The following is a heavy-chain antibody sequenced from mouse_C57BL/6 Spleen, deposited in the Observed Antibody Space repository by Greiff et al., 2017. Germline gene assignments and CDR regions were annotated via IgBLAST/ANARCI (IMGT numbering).Heavy chain of an antibody. CDR1: GYAFSSSW. J-gene: IGHJ1*03. D-gene: IGHD2-3*01. CDR3: ARDGSIYDGYYGYFDV. CDR2: IYPGDGDT. V-gene: IGHV1-82*01. Sequence: VQLQQSGPELVKPGASVKISCKASGYAFSSSWMNWVKQRPGKGLEWIGRIYPGDGDTNYNGKFKGKATLTADKSSSTAYMQLSSLTSEDSAVYFCARDGSIYDGYYGYFDVWGTGTTVTVSS.